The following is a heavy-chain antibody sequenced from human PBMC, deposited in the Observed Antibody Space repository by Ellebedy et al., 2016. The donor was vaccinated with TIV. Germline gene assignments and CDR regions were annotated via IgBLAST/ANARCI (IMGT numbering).Heavy chain of an antibody. V-gene: IGHV3-74*01. CDR3: ARGVRDAYGCGH. Sequence: GESLKISCAASGFTFSSYWLHWVRQAPGKGLVWVARIKRDGTHTGYADSVKGRFTISRDNAKNTVYFQMISLRAEDTAVYYCARGVRDAYGCGHWGQGTLVIVSS. CDR1: GFTFSSYW. CDR2: IKRDGTHT. D-gene: IGHD3-10*01. J-gene: IGHJ4*02.